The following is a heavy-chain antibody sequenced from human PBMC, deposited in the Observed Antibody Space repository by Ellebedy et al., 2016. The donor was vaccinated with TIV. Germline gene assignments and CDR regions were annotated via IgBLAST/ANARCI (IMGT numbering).Heavy chain of an antibody. D-gene: IGHD2-2*01. CDR3: ARGCSSISCSGDYYYSMVF. Sequence: AASVKVSCKASGYTFTGYYMHWVRQAPGQGLEWMGWINPNSGGTEYAQKFQGRVTMTRDTSISTAYMELSWLRSDDTAVYYCARGCSSISCSGDYYYSMVFWGQGTTVTVSS. V-gene: IGHV1-2*02. CDR1: GYTFTGYY. CDR2: INPNSGGT. J-gene: IGHJ6*02.